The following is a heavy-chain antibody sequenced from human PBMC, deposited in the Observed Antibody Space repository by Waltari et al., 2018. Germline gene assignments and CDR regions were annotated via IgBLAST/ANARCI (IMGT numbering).Heavy chain of an antibody. V-gene: IGHV4-59*12. D-gene: IGHD6-19*01. CDR2: IGGSSGST. J-gene: IGHJ4*02. CDR1: GGSISGYY. Sequence: QVQLQESGSGLVKPSETLSLTCAVSGGSISGYYWNWIRQSPGKGLEWIGYIGGSSGSTYYNPSLKSRVTISTDTSKNQFSLKLSSVTAADTAVYYCARRREIRGIAVADLLGYWGQGVLVTVSS. CDR3: ARRREIRGIAVADLLGY.